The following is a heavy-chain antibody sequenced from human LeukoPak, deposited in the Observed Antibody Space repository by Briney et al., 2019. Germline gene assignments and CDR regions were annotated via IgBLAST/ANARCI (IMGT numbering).Heavy chain of an antibody. J-gene: IGHJ4*02. CDR2: ISGYNGNT. Sequence: ASVKVSCKASGYTFTTYGIAWVRQAPGQGLEWMGWISGYNGNTNFAQKLQGRVTMTTDTSTSTAYMELRSLRSDDTAVYYCARVWRDGSGSYHYWGQGTLVTVSS. CDR1: GYTFTTYG. CDR3: ARVWRDGSGSYHY. V-gene: IGHV1-18*01. D-gene: IGHD3-10*01.